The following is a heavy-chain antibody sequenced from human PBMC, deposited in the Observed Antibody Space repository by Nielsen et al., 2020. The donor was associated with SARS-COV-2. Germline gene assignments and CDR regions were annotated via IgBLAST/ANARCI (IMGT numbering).Heavy chain of an antibody. CDR1: GGSISSGDYY. CDR3: ARTTVTTAFDY. Sequence: SETLSLTCTVSGGSISSGDYYWNWVRQPPGKGLEWIGHIYYSGSTYYNPSLKSRVTISEDTSKNQFSLNLSSVTAADTAVYYCARTTVTTAFDYWGQGTLDTVSS. CDR2: IYYSGST. J-gene: IGHJ4*02. V-gene: IGHV4-30-4*01. D-gene: IGHD4-17*01.